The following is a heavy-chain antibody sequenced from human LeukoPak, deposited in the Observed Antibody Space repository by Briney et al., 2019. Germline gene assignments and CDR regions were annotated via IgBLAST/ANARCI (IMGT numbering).Heavy chain of an antibody. CDR1: GFTFSSYE. V-gene: IGHV3-48*03. D-gene: IGHD2-2*01. J-gene: IGHJ4*02. CDR3: ARSSASWH. Sequence: GGSLRLSCEASGFTFSSYEMSWARQAPGKGLEWVSYISSSHSTIYYADSVKGRFTISRDNAKNSLYLQMNSLRAEDTAVYYCARSSASWHWGQGTLVTVSS. CDR2: ISSSHSTI.